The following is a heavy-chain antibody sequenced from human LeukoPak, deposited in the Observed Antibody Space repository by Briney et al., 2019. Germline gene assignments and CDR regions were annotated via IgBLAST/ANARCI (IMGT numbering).Heavy chain of an antibody. V-gene: IGHV1-2*02. D-gene: IGHD2-21*02. CDR2: INPNSGGT. Sequence: ASVKVSCKASGYTFTGYYMHWVRQAPGQGLEWMGWINPNSGGTNYAQKFQGRVTMTRDTSISTAYMELSRLRSDDTAVYYCARLLQAYCGGDCYSPADYWGQGTLVTVSS. CDR1: GYTFTGYY. CDR3: ARLLQAYCGGDCYSPADY. J-gene: IGHJ4*02.